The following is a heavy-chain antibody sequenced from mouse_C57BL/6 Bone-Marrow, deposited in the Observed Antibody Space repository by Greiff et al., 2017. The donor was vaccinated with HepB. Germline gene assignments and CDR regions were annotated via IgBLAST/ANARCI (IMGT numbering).Heavy chain of an antibody. CDR3: AREDMDGYYWYFDV. D-gene: IGHD2-3*01. J-gene: IGHJ1*03. V-gene: IGHV1-63*01. CDR1: GYTFTNYW. CDR2: IYPGGGYT. Sequence: VQLVESGAELVRPGTSVKMSCKASGYTFTNYWIGWAKQRPGHGLEWIGDIYPGGGYTNYNEKFKGKATLTADKSSSTAYMQFSSLTSEDSAIYYCAREDMDGYYWYFDVWGTGTTVTVSS.